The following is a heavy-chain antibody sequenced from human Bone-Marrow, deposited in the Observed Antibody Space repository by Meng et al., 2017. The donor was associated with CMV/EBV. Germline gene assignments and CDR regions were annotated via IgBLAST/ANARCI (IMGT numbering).Heavy chain of an antibody. J-gene: IGHJ6*02. V-gene: IGHV1-18*01. D-gene: IGHD6-6*01. CDR3: ARDLVVYYYYYGMDV. Sequence: ASVKVSCKASGYIFTSYGISWVRQAPGQGLEWMGWISAYNGNTNYAQKLQGRVTMTTDTSTSTAYMELRSLRSDDTAVYYCARDLVVYYYYYGMDVWGQGTTVTVSS. CDR2: ISAYNGNT. CDR1: GYIFTSYG.